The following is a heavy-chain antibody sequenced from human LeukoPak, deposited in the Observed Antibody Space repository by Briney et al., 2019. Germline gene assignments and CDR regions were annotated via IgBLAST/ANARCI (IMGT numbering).Heavy chain of an antibody. Sequence: GGSLRLFCSASGFTFSSYVMYWVRQAPGKGLAYVSSISSNGGSTYYANSVKGRFTISRDNSKNTLYLQMGSLRAEDMAVYYCARGGQSKYDSSGYLNYFDYWGQGTLVTVSS. D-gene: IGHD3-22*01. J-gene: IGHJ4*02. CDR2: ISSNGGST. V-gene: IGHV3-64*01. CDR1: GFTFSSYV. CDR3: ARGGQSKYDSSGYLNYFDY.